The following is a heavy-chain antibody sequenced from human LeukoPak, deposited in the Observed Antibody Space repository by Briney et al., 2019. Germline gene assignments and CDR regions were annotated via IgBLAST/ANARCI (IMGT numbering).Heavy chain of an antibody. CDR3: ATNDIVVVPAAHDAFDI. CDR1: GFTVNSNY. D-gene: IGHD2-2*01. CDR2: ISGSGGST. Sequence: PGGSLRLSCAVSGFTVNSNYMSWVRQAPGKGLEWVSAISGSGGSTYYADSVKGRFTISRDNSKNTLYLQMNSLRAEDTAVYYCATNDIVVVPAAHDAFDIWGQGTMVTVSS. V-gene: IGHV3-23*01. J-gene: IGHJ3*02.